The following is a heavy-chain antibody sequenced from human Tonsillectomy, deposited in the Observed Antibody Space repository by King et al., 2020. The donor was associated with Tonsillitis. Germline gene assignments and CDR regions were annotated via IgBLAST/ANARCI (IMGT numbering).Heavy chain of an antibody. CDR2: IKQDGNDR. J-gene: IGHJ6*01. D-gene: IGHD1-26*01. CDR3: ARVGEAGMDV. CDR1: GFIFSSYW. V-gene: IGHV3-7*03. Sequence: VQLVVSGGGLVQPGGSLRLSCAASGFIFSSYWMSWVRQAPGKGLEWVANIKQDGNDRNYVDSVKGRFTISRDNAKNSLSLQLNSLKAEDTAVYYCARVGEAGMDVWGQGTRVTVSS.